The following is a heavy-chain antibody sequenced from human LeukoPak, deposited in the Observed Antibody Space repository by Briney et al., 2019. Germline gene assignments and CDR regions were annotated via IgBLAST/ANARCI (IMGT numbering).Heavy chain of an antibody. D-gene: IGHD3-3*01. Sequence: ASVKVSCKPSGGTFSSYGVSWVRQAPGQGLEWMAWINTKTGRTSSARKFQGRVTMTRDPSITTVYMDMAWLTSDDTAIYFCARADFIDAGPYLIGPWGQGTLVTVSS. CDR1: GGTFSSYG. CDR2: INTKTGRT. J-gene: IGHJ5*02. V-gene: IGHV1-2*02. CDR3: ARADFIDAGPYLIGP.